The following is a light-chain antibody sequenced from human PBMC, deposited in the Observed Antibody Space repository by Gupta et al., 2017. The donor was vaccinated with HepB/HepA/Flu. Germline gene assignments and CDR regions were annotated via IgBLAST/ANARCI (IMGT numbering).Light chain of an antibody. CDR3: QQRDSLPIT. CDR1: QSISNY. Sequence: DIQMTQSPSSLSASVGDRITITCRASQSISNYLNWHQQKPGKAPKFLIYTASRLQSGVPSRFSGSGSGTDFTLTISKLQPEDFATYYCQQRDSLPITFGQGTRLEIK. CDR2: TAS. V-gene: IGKV1-39*01. J-gene: IGKJ5*01.